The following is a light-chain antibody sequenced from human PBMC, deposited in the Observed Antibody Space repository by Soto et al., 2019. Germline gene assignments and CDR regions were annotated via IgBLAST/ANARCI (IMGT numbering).Light chain of an antibody. CDR1: SSDVGGYNY. V-gene: IGLV2-14*01. Sequence: QSALTQSASVSGSPGQSITISCTGTSSDVGGYNYVSWYQQHPGKAPKLIIYDVSNRPSGVSTRFSGSKSGNTASLTISGLQAEDEADYSCSSHTSTNSWVFVGGIKLTVL. CDR2: DVS. J-gene: IGLJ3*02. CDR3: SSHTSTNSWV.